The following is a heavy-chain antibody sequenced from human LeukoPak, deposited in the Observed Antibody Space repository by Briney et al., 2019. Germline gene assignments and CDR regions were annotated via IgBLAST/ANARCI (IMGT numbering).Heavy chain of an antibody. J-gene: IGHJ4*02. CDR3: ARNQYDILTGYYTHFDY. Sequence: SETLSLTCTVSGGSISSYYWSWIRQPSGKGLEWIGFIYYSGSTNYNPSLKSRVTISVDTSKNQFSLKLSSVTAADTAVYYCARNQYDILTGYYTHFDYWGQGTLVTVSS. V-gene: IGHV4-59*01. D-gene: IGHD3-9*01. CDR2: IYYSGST. CDR1: GGSISSYY.